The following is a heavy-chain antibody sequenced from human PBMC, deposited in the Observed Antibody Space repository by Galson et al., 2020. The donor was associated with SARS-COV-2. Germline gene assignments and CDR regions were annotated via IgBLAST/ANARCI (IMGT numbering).Heavy chain of an antibody. D-gene: IGHD3-3*01. CDR3: ARLNKGSVMIFGVVITWFDP. Sequence: SETLFLTCPVSGGYISSYYWSSIGQHPPKALEWIGYISYSRRTNYKPSLKSRVTISVDTSKNQFFLKLSSVTAADTAVYYCARLNKGSVMIFGVVITWFDPWGQGTLVTVSS. V-gene: IGHV4-59*08. CDR2: ISYSRRT. CDR1: GGYISSYY. J-gene: IGHJ5*02.